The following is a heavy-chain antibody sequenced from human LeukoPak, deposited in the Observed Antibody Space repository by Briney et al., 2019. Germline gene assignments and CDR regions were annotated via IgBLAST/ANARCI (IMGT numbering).Heavy chain of an antibody. CDR3: AREDRFLEWLFDY. V-gene: IGHV1-3*01. CDR1: GYTFTSYA. J-gene: IGHJ4*02. CDR2: INAGNGNT. D-gene: IGHD3-3*01. Sequence: ASVKVSCKASGYTFTSYAMHWVRQAPGQRLEWMGWINAGNGNTKYSQKFQGRVTITRDTSASTAYMELSSLRSEDTAVYYSAREDRFLEWLFDYWGQGTLVTVSS.